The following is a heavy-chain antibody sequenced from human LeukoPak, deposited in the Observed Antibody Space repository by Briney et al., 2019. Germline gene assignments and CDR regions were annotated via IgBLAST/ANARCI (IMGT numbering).Heavy chain of an antibody. CDR2: INPNSGGT. D-gene: IGHD6-19*01. CDR3: ARAVAAPKETSFDY. CDR1: GYTFTSYY. J-gene: IGHJ4*02. Sequence: ASVKVSCKASGYTFTSYYMHWVRQAPGQGLEWMGRINPNSGGTNYAQKFQGRVTMTRDTSISTAYMELSRLRSDDTAVYYCARAVAAPKETSFDYWGQGTLVTVSS. V-gene: IGHV1-2*06.